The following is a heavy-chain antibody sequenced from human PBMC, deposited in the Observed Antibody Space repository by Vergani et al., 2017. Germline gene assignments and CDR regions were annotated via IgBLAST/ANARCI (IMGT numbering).Heavy chain of an antibody. D-gene: IGHD2-15*01. CDR1: GGSINSHNYY. V-gene: IGHV4-61*02. J-gene: IGHJ4*02. CDR2: IHTSGST. Sequence: QVQLQESGPGLVKPSQTLSLTCTVSGGSINSHNYYWSWIRQPAGKGLEWIGRIHTSGSTNYNPSLKSLVTMSEDTSKTQLSLNLTSFTAADTAVYFCARGSCLGGSCYKPLFDYWGQGSLVTVSS. CDR3: ARGSCLGGSCYKPLFDY.